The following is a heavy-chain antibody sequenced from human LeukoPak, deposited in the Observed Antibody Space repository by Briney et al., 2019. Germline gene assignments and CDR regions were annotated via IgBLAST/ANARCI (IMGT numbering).Heavy chain of an antibody. V-gene: IGHV3-23*01. CDR3: AKDGVSRGIPDYGDYYYYYMDV. CDR2: ISGSGGST. J-gene: IGHJ6*03. CDR1: GFTFSSYA. D-gene: IGHD4-17*01. Sequence: GGSLRLSCAASGFTFSSYAMSRVRQAPGKGLEWVSAISGSGGSTYYADSVKGRFTISRDNSKNTLYLQMNSLRAEDTAVYYCAKDGVSRGIPDYGDYYYYYMDVWGKGTTVTVSS.